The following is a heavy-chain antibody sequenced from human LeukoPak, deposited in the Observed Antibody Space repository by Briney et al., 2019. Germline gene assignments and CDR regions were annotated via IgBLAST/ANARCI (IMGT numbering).Heavy chain of an antibody. CDR1: GGSISSYY. CDR3: ARGHPDYYDSSGYRDY. CDR2: INHSGST. D-gene: IGHD3-22*01. Sequence: SETLSLTCTVSGGSISSYYWSWIRQPPGKGLEWIGEINHSGSTNYNPSLKSRVTISVDTSKNQFSLKLSSVTAADTAVYYCARGHPDYYDSSGYRDYWGQGTLVTVSS. V-gene: IGHV4-34*01. J-gene: IGHJ4*02.